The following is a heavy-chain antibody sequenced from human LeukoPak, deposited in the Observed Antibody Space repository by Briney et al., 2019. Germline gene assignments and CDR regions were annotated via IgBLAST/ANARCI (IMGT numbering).Heavy chain of an antibody. CDR1: GFTFSDYY. V-gene: IGHV3-11*06. D-gene: IGHD4-17*01. CDR2: ISSSSSYT. Sequence: GGSLRLSCAASGFTFSDYYMRWIRQAPGKGPEGVSYISSSSSYTNYADSVKGRFTISRDNAKNSLYLQMNSLRAEDTAVYYCARDLIPTTVTTTYYYGMDVWGKGTTVTVSS. CDR3: ARDLIPTTVTTTYYYGMDV. J-gene: IGHJ6*04.